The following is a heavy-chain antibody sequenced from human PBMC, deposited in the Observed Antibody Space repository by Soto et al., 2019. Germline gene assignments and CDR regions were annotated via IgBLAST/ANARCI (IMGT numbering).Heavy chain of an antibody. Sequence: EVQLVESGGGLVQPGGSLRLSCAGSGFTFSNYWMHWVRQAPGKGLEWVSRIDHDGPTDYADSVRGRFTISRYNAENTLYLQMNSLRPEDTAVYYCVRDRHGDYWGQGTLGTVSS. CDR3: VRDRHGDY. J-gene: IGHJ4*02. V-gene: IGHV3-74*01. CDR1: GFTFSNYW. CDR2: IDHDGPT.